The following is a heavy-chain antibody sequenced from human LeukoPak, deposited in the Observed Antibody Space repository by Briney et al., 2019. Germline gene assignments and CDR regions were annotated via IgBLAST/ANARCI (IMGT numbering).Heavy chain of an antibody. D-gene: IGHD2-2*01. V-gene: IGHV3-23*01. CDR1: GFTFSTYS. Sequence: GGSLRLSCAASGFTFSTYSMNWVRQAPGKGLEWVSAISGSGGSTYYADSVKGRFTISRDNSKNTLYLQMNSLRAEDTAVYYCARDLPPVGYCSSTSCLFDYWGQGTLVTVSS. CDR3: ARDLPPVGYCSSTSCLFDY. CDR2: ISGSGGST. J-gene: IGHJ4*02.